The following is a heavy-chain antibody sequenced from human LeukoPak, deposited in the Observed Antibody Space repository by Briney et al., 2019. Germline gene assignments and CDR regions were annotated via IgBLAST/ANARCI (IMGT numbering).Heavy chain of an antibody. CDR1: GFTFDDYG. V-gene: IGHV3-43*02. Sequence: GGSLRLSCAASGFTFDDYGMSWVRQAPGKGLEWVSLISWDGGSTYYADSVKGRFTISRDNSKNSLYLQMNSLRTEDTALYYCAKDIRAQNYYGSGSYPDYWGQGTLVTVSS. D-gene: IGHD3-10*01. J-gene: IGHJ4*02. CDR3: AKDIRAQNYYGSGSYPDY. CDR2: ISWDGGST.